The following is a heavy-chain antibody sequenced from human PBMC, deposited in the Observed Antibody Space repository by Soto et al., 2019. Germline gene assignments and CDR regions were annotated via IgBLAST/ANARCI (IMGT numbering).Heavy chain of an antibody. D-gene: IGHD2-15*01. V-gene: IGHV4-30-4*01. Sequence: SETLSLTCTVSGGSISSGDYYWSWIRQPPGKGLEWIGYIYYSGSTYYNPSLKSRVTISVDTSKNQFSLKLSSVTAADTAVYYCARDQYCSGGSCYLYYYYGMDVWGQGTTGTVSS. J-gene: IGHJ6*02. CDR2: IYYSGST. CDR3: ARDQYCSGGSCYLYYYYGMDV. CDR1: GGSISSGDYY.